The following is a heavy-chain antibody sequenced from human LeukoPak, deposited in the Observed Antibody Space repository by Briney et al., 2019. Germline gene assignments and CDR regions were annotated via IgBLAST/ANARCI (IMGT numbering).Heavy chain of an antibody. V-gene: IGHV4-39*01. CDR3: ARLRLTTGEVFDY. J-gene: IGHJ4*02. D-gene: IGHD7-27*01. CDR2: IYYSGST. Sequence: PSETLSLTCTVSGGSISSSSYYWGWIRQPPGKGLEWIGSIYYSGSTYYNPSLKSRVTISVDTSKNQFSLKLSSATAADTAVYYCARLRLTTGEVFDYWGQGTLVTVSS. CDR1: GGSISSSSYY.